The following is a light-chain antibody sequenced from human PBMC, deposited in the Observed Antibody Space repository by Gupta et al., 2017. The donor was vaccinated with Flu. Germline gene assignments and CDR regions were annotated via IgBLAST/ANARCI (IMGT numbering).Light chain of an antibody. V-gene: IGLV2-14*01. J-gene: IGLJ3*02. CDR1: NSDIRGYNS. CDR3: SSYTTTSTE. Sequence: QSALTQPASVSGSLGQSITISCTGTNSDIRGYNSVSWYQHHPGRAPRLLISDVYIRPSGVSDRFSGFASGNTASLTISGLQAEDEATYYCSSYTTTSTEFGGGTNLAVL. CDR2: DVY.